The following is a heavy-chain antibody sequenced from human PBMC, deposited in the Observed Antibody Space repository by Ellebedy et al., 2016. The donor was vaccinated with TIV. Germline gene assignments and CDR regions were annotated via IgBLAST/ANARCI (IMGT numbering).Heavy chain of an antibody. D-gene: IGHD4/OR15-4a*01. CDR2: IVVGSGHA. CDR1: GFNFFKST. J-gene: IGHJ6*02. V-gene: IGHV1-58*01. CDR3: AAVTSADYHAVGHYGLDV. Sequence: AASVKVSCKASGFNFFKSTVQWVRQARGQRLEWMGWIVVGSGHATYEQKFQDRVTFSRDMSTSTIYMELRFLRSEDPAVYYCAAVTSADYHAVGHYGLDVWGQGTPVTVSS.